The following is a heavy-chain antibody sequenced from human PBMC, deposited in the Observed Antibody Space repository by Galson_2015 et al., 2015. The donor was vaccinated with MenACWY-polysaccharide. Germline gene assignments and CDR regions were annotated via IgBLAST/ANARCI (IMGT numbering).Heavy chain of an antibody. V-gene: IGHV4-39*01. CDR2: IHYSGST. CDR1: GGSISSTTYV. Sequence: ETLSLTCTVSGGSISSTTYVWTWIRQPPGKGLEWVGSIHYSGSTTYNSSLKSRVTISVDTSKNQFSLKLSSVTAADTAVYYCARPKPVNGWFDPWGQGTLVTVSS. D-gene: IGHD2-8*01. CDR3: ARPKPVNGWFDP. J-gene: IGHJ5*02.